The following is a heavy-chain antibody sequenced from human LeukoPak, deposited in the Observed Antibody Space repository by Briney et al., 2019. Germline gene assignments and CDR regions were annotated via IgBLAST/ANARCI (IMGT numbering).Heavy chain of an antibody. CDR2: ISCSGGST. D-gene: IGHD3-22*01. J-gene: IGHJ6*03. V-gene: IGHV3-23*01. CDR3: AKGGSSGYYYYYMDV. CDR1: GFTFSSYA. Sequence: PGGSLRLSCAASGFTFSSYAMSWVRQAPGKGLEWVSAISCSGGSTYYADSVKGRFTISRDNSKNTLYLQMNSLRAEDTAVYYCAKGGSSGYYYYYMDVWGKGTTVNVSS.